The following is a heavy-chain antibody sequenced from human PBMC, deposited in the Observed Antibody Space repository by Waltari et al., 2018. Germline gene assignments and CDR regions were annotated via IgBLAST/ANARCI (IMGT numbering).Heavy chain of an antibody. CDR1: GGSLSSSSYY. Sequence: QLQLQESGPGLVKPSETLSLTCTVSGGSLSSSSYYWGWIRQPPGKGLEWIGSIYYSGSTYYNPSLKSRVTISVDTSKNQFSLKLSSVTAADTAVYYCARRGIAAADHDYWGQGTLVTVSS. CDR3: ARRGIAAADHDY. D-gene: IGHD6-13*01. V-gene: IGHV4-39*01. J-gene: IGHJ4*02. CDR2: IYYSGST.